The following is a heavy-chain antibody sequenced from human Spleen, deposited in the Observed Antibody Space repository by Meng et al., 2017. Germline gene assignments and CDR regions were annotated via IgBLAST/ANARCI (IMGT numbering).Heavy chain of an antibody. CDR2: IYYSGST. CDR3: ASFDHIPRRNYFDY. CDR1: GGSITSGDYY. Sequence: QVQLQESGPGLVKPSQTLSLTCTVSGGSITSGDYYWSWIRQPPGKGLEWIGYIYYSGSTNYNPSLKSRVSISVDTSKNQFSLNLNSMTAADTAVYYCASFDHIPRRNYFDYWGQGTLVTVSS. V-gene: IGHV4-30-4*01. J-gene: IGHJ4*02. D-gene: IGHD2-21*01.